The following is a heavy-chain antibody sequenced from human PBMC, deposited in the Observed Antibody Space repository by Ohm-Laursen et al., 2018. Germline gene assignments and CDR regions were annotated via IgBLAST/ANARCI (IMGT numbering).Heavy chain of an antibody. Sequence: GTLSLTCTIYGESFSGSYCNWIRQPPGKGLEWIGEINHRGTTNYKSSLKSRVTMSVDTSKNQFSLKLSSVTAADTAVYYCARAAGSSGWYYFDYWGQGTLVTVSS. D-gene: IGHD6-19*01. J-gene: IGHJ4*02. CDR1: GESFSGSY. CDR3: ARAAGSSGWYYFDY. CDR2: INHRGTT. V-gene: IGHV4-34*01.